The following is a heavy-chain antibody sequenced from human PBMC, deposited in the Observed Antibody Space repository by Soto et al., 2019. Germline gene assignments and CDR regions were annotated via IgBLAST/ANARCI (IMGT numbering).Heavy chain of an antibody. CDR1: GFTFSSYS. CDR3: ARAKGYDFWSGYYTPASYMDV. V-gene: IGHV3-21*01. Sequence: VGSLRLSCAASGFTFSSYSMNWVRQAPGKGLEWVSSISSSSSYIYYADSVKGRFTISRDNAKNSLYLQMNSLRAEDTAVYYCARAKGYDFWSGYYTPASYMDVWGKGTTVTVSS. CDR2: ISSSSSYI. D-gene: IGHD3-3*01. J-gene: IGHJ6*03.